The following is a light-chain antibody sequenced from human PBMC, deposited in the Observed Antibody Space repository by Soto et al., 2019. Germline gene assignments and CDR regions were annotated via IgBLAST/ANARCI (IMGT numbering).Light chain of an antibody. Sequence: EIVLTQSPGTLSLSPGEGASLSCKASQSVYNNYLAWYQHKPGRSPSLLIYGASTRAAGIPDRFSGSGSGTDFTLTITRLDPEDFAIYYCQQYGSSVYTFGQGTKVEI. CDR3: QQYGSSVYT. CDR2: GAS. J-gene: IGKJ2*01. CDR1: QSVYNNY. V-gene: IGKV3-20*01.